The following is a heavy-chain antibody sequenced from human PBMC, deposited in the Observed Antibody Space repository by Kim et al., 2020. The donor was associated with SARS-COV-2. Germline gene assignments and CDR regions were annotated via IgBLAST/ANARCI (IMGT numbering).Heavy chain of an antibody. CDR2: IIPIFGTA. V-gene: IGHV1-69*06. J-gene: IGHJ6*02. CDR3: ARAEDYGDYYRGYYYGMDV. Sequence: SVKVSCKASGGTFSSYAISWVRQAPGQGLEWMGGIIPIFGTANYAQKFQGRVTITADKSTSTAYMELSSLRSEDTAVYYCARAEDYGDYYRGYYYGMDVWGQGTTVTVSS. CDR1: GGTFSSYA. D-gene: IGHD4-17*01.